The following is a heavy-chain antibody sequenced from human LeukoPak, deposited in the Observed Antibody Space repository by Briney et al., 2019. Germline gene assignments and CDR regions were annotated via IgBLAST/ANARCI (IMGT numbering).Heavy chain of an antibody. D-gene: IGHD3/OR15-3a*01. Sequence: GGSLRLSCAASGFTFSSYGMHWVRQAPGKGLEWVAVISYDGSNKYYADSVKGRFTISRDNSKNTLYLQMNSLRAEDTAVYYCARAWTRYYFDYWGQGTLVTVSS. CDR1: GFTFSSYG. V-gene: IGHV3-30*03. CDR3: ARAWTRYYFDY. J-gene: IGHJ4*02. CDR2: ISYDGSNK.